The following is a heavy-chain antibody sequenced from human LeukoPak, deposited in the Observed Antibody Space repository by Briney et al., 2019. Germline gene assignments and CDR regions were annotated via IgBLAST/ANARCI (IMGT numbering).Heavy chain of an antibody. CDR1: GYSFTSYW. V-gene: IGHV5-51*01. CDR2: IYPGNSDT. D-gene: IGHD3-10*01. CDR3: ARAPKSDYYGSRSYVGY. Sequence: GESLKTSCYGSGYSFTSYWNGWVRQKPGKSLEWMGIIYPGNSDTRYSPSFQGQVTISVDKSISPSYLQLSSLKASDTAMYYCARAPKSDYYGSRSYVGYWGQGTLVTVSS. J-gene: IGHJ4*02.